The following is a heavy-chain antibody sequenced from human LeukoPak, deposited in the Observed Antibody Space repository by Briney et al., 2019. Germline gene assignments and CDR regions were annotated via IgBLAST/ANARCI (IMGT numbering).Heavy chain of an antibody. CDR3: TTGIRGD. Sequence: GGSLRLSCAASGFTVTNAWMNWVRQAPGKGLEWVGRIASKTDGGTTDYAAPVKGRFTISRDDSKNTLFLQMNSLKTEDTAVYYCTTGIRGDCGQGTLVTVSS. CDR1: GFTVTNAW. J-gene: IGHJ4*02. V-gene: IGHV3-15*04. CDR2: IASKTDGGTT.